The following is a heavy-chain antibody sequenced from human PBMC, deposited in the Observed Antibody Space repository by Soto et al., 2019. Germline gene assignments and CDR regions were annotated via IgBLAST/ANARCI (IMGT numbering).Heavy chain of an antibody. D-gene: IGHD5-12*01. J-gene: IGHJ3*02. CDR1: GFTFDDYA. CDR3: AKAGEYSGYARDAFVI. Sequence: EVQLVESGGGLVQPGRSLRLSCAASGFTFDDYAMHWVRQAPGKGLEWVSGISWNRGSIGYADSVKGRFTVSRDNAKNSLYLQMNSLRAEDTALYSCAKAGEYSGYARDAFVIWGQGTMVTVSS. V-gene: IGHV3-9*01. CDR2: ISWNRGSI.